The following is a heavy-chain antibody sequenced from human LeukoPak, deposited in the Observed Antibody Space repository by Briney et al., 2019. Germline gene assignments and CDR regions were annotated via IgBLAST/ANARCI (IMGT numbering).Heavy chain of an antibody. CDR3: ARDAAKAQLAYFDY. J-gene: IGHJ4*02. D-gene: IGHD6-13*01. V-gene: IGHV4-59*01. Sequence: SETLSLTCTVSGGSISSYYWSWIRQPPGKGLEWIGYIYYSGSTNYNPSLKSRVTISVDTSKNQFSLKLSSVTAADTAVYYCARDAAKAQLAYFDYWGQGTLVTVSS. CDR2: IYYSGST. CDR1: GGSISSYY.